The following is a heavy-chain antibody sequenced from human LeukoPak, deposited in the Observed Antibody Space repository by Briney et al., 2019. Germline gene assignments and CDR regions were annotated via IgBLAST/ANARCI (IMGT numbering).Heavy chain of an antibody. CDR3: ARDTLNGPFVISLDY. J-gene: IGHJ4*02. Sequence: PGGSLRLSCAASGFTFRTHAMNWVRQAPGKGPEWVSHISSSGDTEYYVDSVRGRFTMSRDNAKSLLFLQMNSLRAEDTAVYYCARDTLNGPFVISLDYWGQGALVTVSS. V-gene: IGHV3-48*03. CDR1: GFTFRTHA. CDR2: ISSSGDTE. D-gene: IGHD3-9*01.